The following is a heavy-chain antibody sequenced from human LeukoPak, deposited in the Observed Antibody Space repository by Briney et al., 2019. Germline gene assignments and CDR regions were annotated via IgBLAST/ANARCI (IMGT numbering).Heavy chain of an antibody. V-gene: IGHV1-2*02. CDR3: ARGYYYGSGSYYLFDY. CDR2: INPNSGGT. D-gene: IGHD3-10*01. J-gene: IGHJ4*02. CDR1: GYTFTGYY. Sequence: GASVKVSCKASGYTFTGYYMHWVRQAPGQGLEWMGWINPNSGGTNYAQKFQGRVTMTRDTSISTAYMELSSLRSEDTAVYYCARGYYYGSGSYYLFDYWGQGTLVTVSS.